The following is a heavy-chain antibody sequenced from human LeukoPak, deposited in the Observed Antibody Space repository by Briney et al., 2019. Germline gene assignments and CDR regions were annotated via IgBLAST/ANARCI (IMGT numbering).Heavy chain of an antibody. Sequence: GGSLRLSCAASGFTFSRYTMSWVRQAPGKGLEWVSTISGSGGSTYWADSVKGRFTISRDNAKNTLYLQMNSLRAEDTAVYYCGRGQVGYSSGWGQGTLVTVSS. CDR2: ISGSGGST. J-gene: IGHJ4*02. CDR3: GRGQVGYSSG. V-gene: IGHV3-23*01. D-gene: IGHD6-19*01. CDR1: GFTFSRYT.